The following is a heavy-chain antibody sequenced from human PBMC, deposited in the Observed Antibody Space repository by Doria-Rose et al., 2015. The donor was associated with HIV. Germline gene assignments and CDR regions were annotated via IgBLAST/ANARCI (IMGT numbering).Heavy chain of an antibody. CDR3: ARGLVGAAYWGRSGY. J-gene: IGHJ4*02. CDR2: ISYDGNK. V-gene: IGHV3-30*04. D-gene: IGHD1-26*01. Sequence: VQLVQSGSGFFLPARSLRLSGVASGFTVRSSLIRGVRPSPGRGLGCVAVISYDGNKYHADSVKGRFTIFRDNSKNTLYLEMSSLRPEDTAVYYCARGLVGAAYWGRSGYGGQGTLVTVSS. CDR1: GFTVRSSL.